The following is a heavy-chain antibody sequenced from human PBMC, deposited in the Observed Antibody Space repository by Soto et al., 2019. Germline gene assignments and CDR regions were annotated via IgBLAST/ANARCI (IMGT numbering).Heavy chain of an antibody. V-gene: IGHV3-33*01. D-gene: IGHD2-2*01. CDR1: YG. CDR3: AMLYCSSPSCYSVGAFAI. J-gene: IGHJ3*02. Sequence: YGSRCISKKKGKGLEWVALIWLDGSDKYYADSVKGRFTLSRDNSKNTVYLQMNSLRAEDTAVYYCAMLYCSSPSCYSVGAFAILLQRTMVPGFS. CDR2: IWLDGSDK.